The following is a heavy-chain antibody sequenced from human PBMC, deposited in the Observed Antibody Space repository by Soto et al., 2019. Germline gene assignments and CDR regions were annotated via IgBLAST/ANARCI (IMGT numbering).Heavy chain of an antibody. CDR1: GYTFTGYY. J-gene: IGHJ3*02. V-gene: IGHV1-2*04. CDR3: ARGGGRDSSGSGGWGHAFDI. D-gene: IGHD3-22*01. Sequence: ASVKVSCKASGYTFTGYYMHWVRQAPGQGLEWMGWINPNSGGTNYAQKFQGWVTMTRDTSISTAYMELSRLRSDDTAVYCCARGGGRDSSGSGGWGHAFDIWGQGTMVTVSS. CDR2: INPNSGGT.